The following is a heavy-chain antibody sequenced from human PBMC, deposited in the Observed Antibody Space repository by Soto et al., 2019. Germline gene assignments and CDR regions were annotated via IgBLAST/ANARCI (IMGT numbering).Heavy chain of an antibody. CDR3: ARVPEVDSTIPSFWFDP. Sequence: SETLSLTCNVSGGSISRYYWSWIRQPPGKGLEWIGYIHYSGSTKYNPSLKSRVTISVDTSKNQFSLKLTSVTAADTAVYFCARVPEVDSTIPSFWFDPWGQGTLVTVSS. CDR1: GGSISRYY. CDR2: IHYSGST. J-gene: IGHJ5*02. D-gene: IGHD3-22*01. V-gene: IGHV4-59*01.